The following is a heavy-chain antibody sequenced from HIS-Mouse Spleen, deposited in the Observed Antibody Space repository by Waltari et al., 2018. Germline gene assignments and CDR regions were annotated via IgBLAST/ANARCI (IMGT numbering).Heavy chain of an antibody. V-gene: IGHV4-39*07. J-gene: IGHJ4*02. CDR2: IYYSGST. CDR3: ARATELELLDY. Sequence: QLQLQESGPGLVKPSETLSLTCTVSGGSITISSYYWGWIRQPPGKGLEWIGSIYYSGSTYYNPSLKSRVTISVDTSKNQFSLKLSSVTAADTAVYYCARATELELLDYWGQGTLVTVSS. D-gene: IGHD1-7*01. CDR1: GGSITISSYY.